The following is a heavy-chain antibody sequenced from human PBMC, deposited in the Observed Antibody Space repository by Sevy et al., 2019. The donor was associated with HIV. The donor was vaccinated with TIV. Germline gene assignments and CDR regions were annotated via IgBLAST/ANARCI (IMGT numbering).Heavy chain of an antibody. V-gene: IGHV3-9*01. J-gene: IGHJ4*01. Sequence: GGSLRLSCAASGFTFDDYAMHWVRQAPGKGLEWVSGISWNSGSIDYADSVKGRFTISRDNATNSLYLQMKSLRADDTALSYCARDRDDGYCTNLVCFNFDNWGQGTLVTVSS. CDR3: ARDRDDGYCTNLVCFNFDN. CDR1: GFTFDDYA. CDR2: ISWNSGSI. D-gene: IGHD2-8*01.